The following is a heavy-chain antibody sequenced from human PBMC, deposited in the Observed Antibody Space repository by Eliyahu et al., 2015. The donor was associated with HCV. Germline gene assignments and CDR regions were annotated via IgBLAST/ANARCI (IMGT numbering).Heavy chain of an antibody. V-gene: IGHV3-15*01. Sequence: EVQLVESGGGLVKPGGSLXLSCXXXGFTFSXAWMGWVRQAPGXGLEWIGRIKSRTDGGTTDYAAPVKGRFTISRDDSKSTLYLQMNSLKTEDTAVYYCTTGAPGGFDYYLDVWGQGTTVTVSS. CDR2: IKSRTDGGTT. D-gene: IGHD3-10*01. CDR3: TTGAPGGFDYYLDV. CDR1: GFTFSXAW. J-gene: IGHJ6*03.